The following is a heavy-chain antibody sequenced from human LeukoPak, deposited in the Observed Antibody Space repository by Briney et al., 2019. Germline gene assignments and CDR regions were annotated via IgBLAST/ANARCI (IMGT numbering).Heavy chain of an antibody. CDR2: ISAYNGNT. CDR3: ARDRRDCGGDCYRYYFDY. V-gene: IGHV1-18*01. J-gene: IGHJ4*02. CDR1: GYTFTIDG. D-gene: IGHD2-21*02. Sequence: ASVSVSCKASGYTFTIDGIGWVRQAPGQGLEWMGWISAYNGNTNYAQKLQGRVTMTTDTSTSTAYMELRSLRSDDTAVYYCARDRRDCGGDCYRYYFDYWGQGTLVTVSS.